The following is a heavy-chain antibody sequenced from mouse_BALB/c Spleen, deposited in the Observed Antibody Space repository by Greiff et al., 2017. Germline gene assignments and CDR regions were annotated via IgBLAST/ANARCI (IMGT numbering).Heavy chain of an antibody. D-gene: IGHD1-1*01. V-gene: IGHV3-8*02. CDR3: ARLLGDYYGSSYGAMDY. CDR1: GDSITSGY. J-gene: IGHJ4*01. CDR2: ISYSGST. Sequence: EVKLVESGPSLVKPSQTLSLTCSVTGDSITSGYWNWIRKFPGNKLEYMGYISYSGSTYYNPSLKSRISITRDTSKNQYYLQLNSVTTEDTATYYCARLLGDYYGSSYGAMDYWGQGTSVTVSS.